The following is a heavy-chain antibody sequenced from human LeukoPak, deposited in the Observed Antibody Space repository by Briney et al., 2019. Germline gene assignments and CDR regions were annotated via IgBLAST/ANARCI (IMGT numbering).Heavy chain of an antibody. Sequence: GGSLRLSCAASGFTFSSYGMHWVRQAPGKGLEWVAVIWYDGSNKYYADSVKGRFTISRVNSKNTLYLQMNSLRAEDTAVYYCARDEYDFWSGYYYGMDVWGQGTTVTVSS. J-gene: IGHJ6*02. CDR1: GFTFSSYG. CDR2: IWYDGSNK. CDR3: ARDEYDFWSGYYYGMDV. D-gene: IGHD3-3*01. V-gene: IGHV3-33*01.